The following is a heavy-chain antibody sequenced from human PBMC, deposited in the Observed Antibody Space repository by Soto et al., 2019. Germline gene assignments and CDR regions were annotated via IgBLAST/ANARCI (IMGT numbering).Heavy chain of an antibody. CDR2: ISSTGSTR. J-gene: IGHJ4*02. CDR3: ARGPSRYDYGDWDY. Sequence: QVQLVESGGGLVKPGGSLRLSCAASGFTFSDYHMTWIRQAPGKGLEWVSYISSTGSTRYFADSPKGRVTISRDNAKNSLYLQMNSLRAGDTAVYYCARGPSRYDYGDWDYCGQGTLVTVSS. V-gene: IGHV3-11*01. D-gene: IGHD4-17*01. CDR1: GFTFSDYH.